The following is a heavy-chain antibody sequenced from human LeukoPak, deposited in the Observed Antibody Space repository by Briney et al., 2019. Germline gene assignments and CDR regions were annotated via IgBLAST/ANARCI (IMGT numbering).Heavy chain of an antibody. V-gene: IGHV3-11*06. J-gene: IGHJ3*02. CDR2: ISTSSSYI. CDR1: GFTFSDYY. CDR3: ASETKRGYSYGSPTDAFDI. Sequence: PGGSLRLSCAASGFTFSDYYMSWIRQAPGKGLEWVSSISTSSSYIYYADSVKGRFTISRHNAKNSLYLQMDSLRAEDTAVYYCASETKRGYSYGSPTDAFDIWGQGTMVTVSS. D-gene: IGHD5-18*01.